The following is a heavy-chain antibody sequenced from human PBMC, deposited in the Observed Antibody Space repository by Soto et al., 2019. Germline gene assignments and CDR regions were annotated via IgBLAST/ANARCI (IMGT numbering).Heavy chain of an antibody. CDR2: ISGSGGST. D-gene: IGHD3-9*01. CDR3: AKDSSYYDILTGLGVDY. CDR1: GFTFSSYA. V-gene: IGHV3-23*01. J-gene: IGHJ4*02. Sequence: EVQLLESGGGLVQPGGSLRLSCAASGFTFSSYAMSWVRQAPGKGLEWVSAISGSGGSTYYADSVKGRFTISRDNSKNTLYLQMNSLRAEDTAVYYCAKDSSYYDILTGLGVDYWGQGTLVTVSS.